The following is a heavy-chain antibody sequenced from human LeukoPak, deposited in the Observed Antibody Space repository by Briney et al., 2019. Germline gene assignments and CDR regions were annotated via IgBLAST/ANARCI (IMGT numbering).Heavy chain of an antibody. CDR2: MNPNSGNT. V-gene: IGHV1-8*01. CDR1: GYTFTSYD. CDR3: ARALSWTTNSYYYMDV. Sequence: GASVKVSCKASGYTFTSYDINWVQQATGQGLEWMGWMNPNSGNTGYAQRFQGRVTMTKNTSITTAYMELSSLRSEDTAVYYCARALSWTTNSYYYMDVWGKGTTVTVSS. D-gene: IGHD3/OR15-3a*01. J-gene: IGHJ6*03.